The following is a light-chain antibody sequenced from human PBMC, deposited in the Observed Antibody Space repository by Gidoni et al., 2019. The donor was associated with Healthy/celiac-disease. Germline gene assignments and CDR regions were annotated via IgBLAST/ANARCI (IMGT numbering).Light chain of an antibody. CDR2: DVS. Sequence: QSALTQPASVSGSPGPSITISCTGTSSDVGGYNYVSWYQQPPGKAPKLMIYDVSNRPSGVSNRFSGSKSGNTASLTISGLQAEDEADYYCSSYTSSSTDVVFGGGTKLTVL. CDR1: SSDVGGYNY. V-gene: IGLV2-14*01. CDR3: SSYTSSSTDVV. J-gene: IGLJ2*01.